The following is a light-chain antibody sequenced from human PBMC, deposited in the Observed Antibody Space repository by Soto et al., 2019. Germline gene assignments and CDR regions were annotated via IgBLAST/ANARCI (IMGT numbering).Light chain of an antibody. V-gene: IGLV2-18*01. CDR3: SLYTSSSTLV. Sequence: QSALTQPPSVSGSPGQSVTISCTGTSSDVGSYNRVSWYQQPPGTAPKLMIYEVSNRPSGVPDRFSGSKSGNTASLTISGLQAEDEADYYCSLYTSSSTLVFGGGTKLPVL. CDR1: SSDVGSYNR. CDR2: EVS. J-gene: IGLJ2*01.